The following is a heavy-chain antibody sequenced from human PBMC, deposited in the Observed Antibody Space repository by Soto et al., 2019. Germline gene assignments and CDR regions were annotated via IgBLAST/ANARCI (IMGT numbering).Heavy chain of an antibody. CDR1: GFTFSSYS. D-gene: IGHD3-10*02. V-gene: IGHV3-21*01. Sequence: EVQLVESGGGLVKPGGSLRLSCAASGFTFSSYSMNWVRQAPGKGLEWVSSISSSSSYIYYADSVKGRFTISRDNAKNSLYLQMNSLRAEDTAVYYCAREMFGEPYDMDVWGQGTTVTVSS. J-gene: IGHJ6*02. CDR3: AREMFGEPYDMDV. CDR2: ISSSSSYI.